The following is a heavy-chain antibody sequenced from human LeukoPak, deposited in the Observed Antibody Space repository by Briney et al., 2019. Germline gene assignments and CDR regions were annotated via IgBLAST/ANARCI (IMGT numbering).Heavy chain of an antibody. J-gene: IGHJ4*02. V-gene: IGHV1-18*01. CDR2: ISAYNGNT. Sequence: ASVTVSCTASGYTFTSYGISWVRQAPGQGLEWMGWISAYNGNTNCPQKLHGRVTMTTDTSTSTAYMELSSLRSYDTAVYYCARDHEFCRSTSCYAIDYWGQGTLFTVSS. D-gene: IGHD2-2*01. CDR1: GYTFTSYG. CDR3: ARDHEFCRSTSCYAIDY.